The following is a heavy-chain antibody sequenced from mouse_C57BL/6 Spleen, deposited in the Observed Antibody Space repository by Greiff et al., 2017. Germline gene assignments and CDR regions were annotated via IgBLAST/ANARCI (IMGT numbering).Heavy chain of an antibody. Sequence: EVQLQQSGPELVKPGASVKISCKASGYTFTDYYMNWVKQSHGKSLEWIGDINPNNGGTSYNQKFKGKATLTVVKSSSTAYMELRSLTSEDSAVYYCARGYYDYDGGFADWGQGTLVTVSA. J-gene: IGHJ3*01. V-gene: IGHV1-26*01. CDR1: GYTFTDYY. CDR2: INPNNGGT. D-gene: IGHD2-4*01. CDR3: ARGYYDYDGGFAD.